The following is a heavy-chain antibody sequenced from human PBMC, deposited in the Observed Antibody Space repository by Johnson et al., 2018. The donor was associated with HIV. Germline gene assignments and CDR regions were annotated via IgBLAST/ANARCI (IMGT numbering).Heavy chain of an antibody. V-gene: IGHV3-7*05. D-gene: IGHD3-22*01. Sequence: EVLLLESGGGLVQPGESLRLSCAASGFPFFNYWMSWVRQAPGKGLEWVANIKEDGSDEYYVDSLEGRFTISRDNTKNLLYLQMDNLRTADTAVYYCARDGVYSSPHDAFDIWGQGTMVTVSS. J-gene: IGHJ3*02. CDR1: GFPFFNYW. CDR3: ARDGVYSSPHDAFDI. CDR2: IKEDGSDE.